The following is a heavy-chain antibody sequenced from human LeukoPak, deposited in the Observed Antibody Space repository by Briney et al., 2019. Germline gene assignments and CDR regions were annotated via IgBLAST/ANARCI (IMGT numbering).Heavy chain of an antibody. J-gene: IGHJ4*02. Sequence: GRSLRLSCAASGFTFSSYGMHWVRQAPGKGLEWVAVIWYDGSNKHYADSVKGRFTISRDNSKNTLYLQMNSLRAEDTAVYYCARDNWFGEPRDYFDYWGQGTLVTVSS. V-gene: IGHV3-33*01. CDR2: IWYDGSNK. D-gene: IGHD3-10*01. CDR3: ARDNWFGEPRDYFDY. CDR1: GFTFSSYG.